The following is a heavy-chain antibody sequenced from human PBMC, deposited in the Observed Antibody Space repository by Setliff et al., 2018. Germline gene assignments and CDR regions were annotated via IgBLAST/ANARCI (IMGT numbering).Heavy chain of an antibody. CDR3: ARGPRYSGSYYVNY. CDR1: GGSFSGYY. CDR2: INHSGSS. J-gene: IGHJ4*02. D-gene: IGHD1-26*01. Sequence: MLRETLSLTCAVYGGSFSGYYWTWIRQPPGKGLEWIGEINHSGSSNYNPSLKSRVTISVDTSKNQFSLNLSSVTAADTAVYYCARGPRYSGSYYVNYWGQGTLVTVSS. V-gene: IGHV4-34*01.